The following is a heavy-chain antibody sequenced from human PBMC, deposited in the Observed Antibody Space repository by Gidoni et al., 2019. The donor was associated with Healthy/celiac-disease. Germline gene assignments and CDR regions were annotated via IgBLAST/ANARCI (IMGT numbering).Heavy chain of an antibody. V-gene: IGHV2-5*02. D-gene: IGHD3-10*01. CDR2: ISWDDDK. J-gene: IGHJ4*02. Sequence: QITLKESGPTLVKPTQTLTLTCTFSGFSLSTSGVGVGWIRQPPGKALEWLALISWDDDKRYSPSLKSRLTITKDTSKNQVVLTMTNMDPVDTATYYCAHTPVRKGITMVRGVIIPFDYWGQGTLVTVSS. CDR1: GFSLSTSGVG. CDR3: AHTPVRKGITMVRGVIIPFDY.